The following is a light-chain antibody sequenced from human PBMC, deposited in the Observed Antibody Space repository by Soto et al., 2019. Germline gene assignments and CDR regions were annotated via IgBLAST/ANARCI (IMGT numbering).Light chain of an antibody. Sequence: EIVLTQSPGTLSLSPGERATLSCRASQSVTSSYLAWYQQKPGQAPRRLIYGASISATGIPDRFSGSGSGTEFTLTISRLEPEDFALYFCQQYHSSPLTFGQGTKVDIK. J-gene: IGKJ1*01. CDR2: GAS. CDR3: QQYHSSPLT. CDR1: QSVTSSY. V-gene: IGKV3-20*01.